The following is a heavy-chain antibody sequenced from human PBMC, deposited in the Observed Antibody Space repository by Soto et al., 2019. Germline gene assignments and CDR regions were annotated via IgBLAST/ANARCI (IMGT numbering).Heavy chain of an antibody. CDR2: IWYDGSNK. J-gene: IGHJ3*02. Sequence: GGSLRLSCAASGFTFSSYGMHWVRQAPGKGLEWVAVIWYDGSNKYYADSVRGRFTISRDNSKNTLYLQMNSLRAEDTAVYYCASVQTAYLAAAGTYDAFDIWGQGTMVTVSS. D-gene: IGHD6-13*01. V-gene: IGHV3-33*01. CDR1: GFTFSSYG. CDR3: ASVQTAYLAAAGTYDAFDI.